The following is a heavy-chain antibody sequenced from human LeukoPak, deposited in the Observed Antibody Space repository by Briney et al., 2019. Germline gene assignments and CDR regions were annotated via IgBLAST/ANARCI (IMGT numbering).Heavy chain of an antibody. J-gene: IGHJ4*02. CDR3: TRRPRIAAGVYNIDF. V-gene: IGHV4-4*09. Sequence: SETLSLTCTVSGGSISGYYWNWIRQPPGKGLEWLGYIYPSGNSDYNPSLKSRVRMSVDTSKKQISLRLSSVTAAHTAVYYRTRRPRIAAGVYNIDFWGQGTLVTVSS. CDR1: GGSISGYY. D-gene: IGHD6-25*01. CDR2: IYPSGNS.